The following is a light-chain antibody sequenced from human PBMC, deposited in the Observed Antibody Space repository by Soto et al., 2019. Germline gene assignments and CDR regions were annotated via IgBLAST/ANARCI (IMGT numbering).Light chain of an antibody. J-gene: IGKJ1*01. CDR2: KAS. CDR1: QSISSW. CDR3: QQYRDNWT. V-gene: IGKV1-5*03. Sequence: DIQMTQSPSTLSASVGDRVTITCRASQSISSWLAWYQQKPGTAPKLLIYKASTLQSGVPSRFSVSGSGTEFTLTISSLQPDEYATYYCQQYRDNWTFGQGTKVEIK.